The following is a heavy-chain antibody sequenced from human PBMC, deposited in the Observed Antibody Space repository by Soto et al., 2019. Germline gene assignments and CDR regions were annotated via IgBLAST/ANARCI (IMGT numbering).Heavy chain of an antibody. Sequence: QVQLQESGPGLVKPSQTLSLTCTVSGGSISSGDYYWSWIRQSPGKGLEWIGYIYYGGSTYYNPSLNSKRTISVDTSKTQFSLKLSSVTAADTAMYYCARDQISSNWYGTAWFDPWGQGTLVTVSS. CDR3: ARDQISSNWYGTAWFDP. J-gene: IGHJ5*02. V-gene: IGHV4-30-4*01. D-gene: IGHD6-13*01. CDR2: IYYGGST. CDR1: GGSISSGDYY.